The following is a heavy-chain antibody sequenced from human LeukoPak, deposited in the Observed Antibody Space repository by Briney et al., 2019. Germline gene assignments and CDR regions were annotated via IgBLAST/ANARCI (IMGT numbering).Heavy chain of an antibody. CDR3: ATPRLAAATPGYYYYYGMDV. Sequence: ASVKVSCRASGYTFTSYYMHWVRQAPGQGLEWMGIINPSGGSTSYAQKFQGRVTMTRDTSTSTVYMELSSLRSEDTAVYYCATPRLAAATPGYYYYYGMDVWGQGTTVTVSS. CDR2: INPSGGST. V-gene: IGHV1-46*01. D-gene: IGHD6-13*01. CDR1: GYTFTSYY. J-gene: IGHJ6*02.